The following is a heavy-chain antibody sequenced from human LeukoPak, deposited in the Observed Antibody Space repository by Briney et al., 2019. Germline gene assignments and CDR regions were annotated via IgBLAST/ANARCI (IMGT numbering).Heavy chain of an antibody. Sequence: PGGSLRLSCAASGFTFSSYSMNWVRQAPGKGLEWVSSISSSSSYIYYADSVKGRFTISRDNAKNSLYLQMNSLRAEDTAVYYCARDPVYGSGWYEGYYYYYYGMDVWGQGTTVTVSS. D-gene: IGHD6-19*01. CDR3: ARDPVYGSGWYEGYYYYYYGMDV. V-gene: IGHV3-21*01. J-gene: IGHJ6*02. CDR1: GFTFSSYS. CDR2: ISSSSSYI.